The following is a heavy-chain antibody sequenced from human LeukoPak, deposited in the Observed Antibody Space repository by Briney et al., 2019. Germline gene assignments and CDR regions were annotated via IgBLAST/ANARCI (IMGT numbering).Heavy chain of an antibody. V-gene: IGHV1-3*03. D-gene: IGHD2-21*01. J-gene: IGHJ3*02. CDR3: ARAVGDHDAFDI. CDR1: GYTFTSYA. Sequence: ASVKVSCKASGYTFTSYAMHWVRQAPGQRLEWMGWINAGNGNTKYSQEFQGRVTITRDTSASTAYMELSSLRSEDMAVYYCARAVGDHDAFDIRGQGTMVTVSS. CDR2: INAGNGNT.